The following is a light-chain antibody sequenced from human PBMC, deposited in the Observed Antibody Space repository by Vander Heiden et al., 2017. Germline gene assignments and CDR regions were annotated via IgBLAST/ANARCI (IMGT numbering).Light chain of an antibody. V-gene: IGKV3-15*01. CDR2: GAS. J-gene: IGKJ2*01. CDR3: QQYDKWPPYT. CDR1: QSVSVN. Sequence: EIVMTQSPISLSVSLGERATLAARASQSVSVNLAWYQQKPGQTPRVLIFGASTRATGTPARFSGSGSGTAFTLTISSVQLEDFAIYYCQQYDKWPPYTFGQGTRLEMK.